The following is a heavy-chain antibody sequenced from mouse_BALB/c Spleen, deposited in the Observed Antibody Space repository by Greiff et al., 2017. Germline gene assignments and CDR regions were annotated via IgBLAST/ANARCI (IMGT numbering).Heavy chain of an antibody. CDR1: GFSFSSYG. J-gene: IGHJ4*01. Sequence: EVMLVESGGDLVKPSGSLKLSCAVSGFSFSSYGMSLVRQTPAKRMVRVSTISSGGSYTYYPDSVKGRFTISRDNAKNTLYLQMSSLMSEDTAMYYCARQVTTAIAMDYWGEGTSVTVSS. D-gene: IGHD1-2*01. V-gene: IGHV5-6*02. CDR2: ISSGGSYT. CDR3: ARQVTTAIAMDY.